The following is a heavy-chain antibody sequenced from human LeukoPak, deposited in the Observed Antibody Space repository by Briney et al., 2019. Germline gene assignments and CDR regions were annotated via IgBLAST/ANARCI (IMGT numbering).Heavy chain of an antibody. CDR2: IYYSGST. J-gene: IGHJ5*02. V-gene: IGHV4-30-4*01. Sequence: SETLSLTCTVSGGPISSGDYYWSWIRQPPGKGLEWIGYIYYSGSTYYNPSLKSRVTISVDTSKNQFSLKLSSVTAADTAVYYCARADTAERVVWFDPWGQGTLVTVSS. D-gene: IGHD5-18*01. CDR1: GGPISSGDYY. CDR3: ARADTAERVVWFDP.